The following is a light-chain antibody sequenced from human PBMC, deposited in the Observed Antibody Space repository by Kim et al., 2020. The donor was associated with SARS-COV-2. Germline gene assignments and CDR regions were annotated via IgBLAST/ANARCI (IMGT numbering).Light chain of an antibody. CDR1: KLGDKY. CDR3: QAWDSSSHVV. CDR2: QDS. J-gene: IGLJ2*01. Sequence: SYELTQPPSVSVSPGQTASITCSGDKLGDKYAFWYQQKPGQSPVLVIYQDSKRPSGIPERFSGSNSGNTATLTISGTQAMDEADYYCQAWDSSSHVVFGGGTQLTVL. V-gene: IGLV3-1*01.